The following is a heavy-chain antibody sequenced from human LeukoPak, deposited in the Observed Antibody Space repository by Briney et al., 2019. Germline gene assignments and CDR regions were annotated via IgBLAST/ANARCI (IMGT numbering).Heavy chain of an antibody. CDR2: IYHSGST. CDR1: GGSISSYY. J-gene: IGHJ5*02. V-gene: IGHV4-59*12. CDR3: ARGYRTSVVFDP. Sequence: SETLSLTCTVSGGSISSYYWSWIRQPPGKGLEWIGYIYHSGSTYYNPSLKSRVTISVDRSKNQFSLKLSSVTAADTAVYYCARGYRTSVVFDPWGQGTLVTVSS. D-gene: IGHD2-15*01.